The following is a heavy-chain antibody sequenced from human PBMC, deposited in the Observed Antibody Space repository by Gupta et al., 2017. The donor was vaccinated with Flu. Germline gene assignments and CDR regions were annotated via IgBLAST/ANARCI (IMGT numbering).Heavy chain of an antibody. V-gene: IGHV3-48*01. D-gene: IGHD3-3*01. J-gene: IGHJ6*02. CDR2: MTSDSSVK. CDR3: MRDWTDAEYYYHGFDV. CDR1: GFIFGIYG. Sequence: EVQLVESGGGLVQPGESLRLSCEASGFIFGIYGMNWVRRAPGKGLEWVSYMTSDSSVKFYADSVKGRFTISRDNAKNSLYLHMNNLRVEDSAVYYCMRDWTDAEYYYHGFDVWGQGTTVTVSS.